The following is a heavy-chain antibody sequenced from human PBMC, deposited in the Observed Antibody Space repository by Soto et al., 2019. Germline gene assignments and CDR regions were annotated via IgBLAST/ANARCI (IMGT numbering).Heavy chain of an antibody. CDR2: IIPIFGTA. V-gene: IGHV1-69*13. J-gene: IGHJ4*02. CDR1: GGTFSSYA. CDR3: ARDGAYSSGWLIDY. D-gene: IGHD6-19*01. Sequence: GASVKVSCKASGGTFSSYAISWVRQAPGQGLEWMGGIIPIFGTANYAQKFQGRVTITADESTSTAYMELSSLRSEDMAVYYCARDGAYSSGWLIDYWGQGTLVTVSS.